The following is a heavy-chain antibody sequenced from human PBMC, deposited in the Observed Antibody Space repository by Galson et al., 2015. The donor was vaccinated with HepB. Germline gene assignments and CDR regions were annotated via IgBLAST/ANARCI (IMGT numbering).Heavy chain of an antibody. CDR1: GYTFTGYY. J-gene: IGHJ4*02. D-gene: IGHD4-17*01. Sequence: SVKVSCKASGYTFTGYYMHWVRQAPGQGLEWMGWINPNSGGTNYAQKFQGWVTMTRDTSISTAYMELSRLRSDDTAVYYCARTFPIGYGGYESPPFDYWGQGTLVTVSS. V-gene: IGHV1-2*04. CDR2: INPNSGGT. CDR3: ARTFPIGYGGYESPPFDY.